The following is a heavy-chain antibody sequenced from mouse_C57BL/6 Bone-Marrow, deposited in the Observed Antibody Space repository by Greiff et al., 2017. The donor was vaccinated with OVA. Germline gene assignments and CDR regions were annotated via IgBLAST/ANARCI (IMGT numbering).Heavy chain of an antibody. CDR3: ARNGDWVYWYFDV. Sequence: VQLKESGPGLVQPSQSLSITCTVSGFSLTSYGVHWVRQSPGKGLEWLGVIWSGGSTDYNAAFISRLSISKDNSKSQVFFKMNSLQADDTAIYYCARNGDWVYWYFDVWGTGTTVTVSS. CDR1: GFSLTSYG. V-gene: IGHV2-2*01. J-gene: IGHJ1*03. CDR2: IWSGGST. D-gene: IGHD4-1*01.